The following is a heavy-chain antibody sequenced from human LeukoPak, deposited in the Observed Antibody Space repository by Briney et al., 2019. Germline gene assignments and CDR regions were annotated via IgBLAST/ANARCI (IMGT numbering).Heavy chain of an antibody. CDR1: GYTFTSYG. CDR3: ARVTYDEYYDFWSGYYTFDY. Sequence: ASVKVSCKASGYTFTSYGISWVLQAPGQGLEWMGWISAYNGNTNYAQKLQGRVTMTTDTSTSTAYMELRSLRSDDTAVYYCARVTYDEYYDFWSGYYTFDYWGQGTLVTVSS. V-gene: IGHV1-18*01. J-gene: IGHJ4*02. CDR2: ISAYNGNT. D-gene: IGHD3-3*01.